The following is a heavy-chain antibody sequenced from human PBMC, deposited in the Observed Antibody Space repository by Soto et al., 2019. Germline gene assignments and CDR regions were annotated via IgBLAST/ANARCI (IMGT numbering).Heavy chain of an antibody. V-gene: IGHV2-70*04. CDR1: GFSLSTSGMR. J-gene: IGHJ5*02. Sequence: SGPTLVNPTQTLTLTCTFSGFSLSTSGMRVSWIRQPPGKALEWLARIDWDDDKFYSTSLKTRLTISKDTSKNQVVLTMTNMDPVDTATYYCARGYCSSTSCSNCFDPWGQGTLVTVSS. CDR3: ARGYCSSTSCSNCFDP. CDR2: IDWDDDK. D-gene: IGHD2-2*01.